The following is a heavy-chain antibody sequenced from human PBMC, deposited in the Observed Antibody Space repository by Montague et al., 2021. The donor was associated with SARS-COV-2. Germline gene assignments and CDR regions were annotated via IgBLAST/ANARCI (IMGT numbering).Heavy chain of an antibody. J-gene: IGHJ5*02. Sequence: SETLSLTCTVSGYSISSGYYWGWIRQPPGKGLEWIGSIYHSGSTYYNSSLKSRVTISVDTSKNQFSLKLSSVTAADTVVYYCARERRYCSGGSCYSGWFDPWGQGTLVTVSS. D-gene: IGHD2-15*01. V-gene: IGHV4-38-2*02. CDR2: IYHSGST. CDR3: ARERRYCSGGSCYSGWFDP. CDR1: GYSISSGYY.